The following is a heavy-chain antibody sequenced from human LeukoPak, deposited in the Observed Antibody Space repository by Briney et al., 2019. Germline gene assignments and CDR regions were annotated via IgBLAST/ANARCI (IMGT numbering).Heavy chain of an antibody. D-gene: IGHD6-19*01. CDR2: IYYSGDT. V-gene: IGHV4-59*01. CDR1: DGAIAGYS. J-gene: IGHJ4*02. Sequence: SETLSLTCSVSDGAIAGYSWSWIRQAPGKGLEWIGYIYYSGDTNYNPSLQSRVIVSVDTSKNQFSLKLTSVTAADTAVYYCATYSSGWYGPFDYWGQGTLVTVSS. CDR3: ATYSSGWYGPFDY.